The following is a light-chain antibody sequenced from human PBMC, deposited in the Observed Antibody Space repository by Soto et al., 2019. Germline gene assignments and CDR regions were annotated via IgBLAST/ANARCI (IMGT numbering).Light chain of an antibody. CDR1: SSDVGGYNY. CDR2: DVS. CDR3: SSYAGSDNRYV. Sequence: QSVLTQPPSASGSPGQSVTISCTGTSSDVGGYNYVSWYQQHPGKAPKLIIYDVSQRPSGVPHRFSGSKSGNTASLTVSGLQVDDEADSYCSSYAGSDNRYVFGSGTKVTVL. V-gene: IGLV2-8*01. J-gene: IGLJ1*01.